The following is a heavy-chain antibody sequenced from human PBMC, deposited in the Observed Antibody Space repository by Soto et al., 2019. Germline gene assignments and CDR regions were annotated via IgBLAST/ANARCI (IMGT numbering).Heavy chain of an antibody. V-gene: IGHV3-23*01. Sequence: GGSLRLSCAASGFTFSSYAMSWVRQAPGKGLEWVSAISGSGGSTYYADSVKGRFTISRDNSKNTLYLQMNSLRAEDTAVYYCANSYSLRYSQLAPPSFDYWGQGTLVTVSS. D-gene: IGHD6-6*01. CDR3: ANSYSLRYSQLAPPSFDY. CDR1: GFTFSSYA. CDR2: ISGSGGST. J-gene: IGHJ4*02.